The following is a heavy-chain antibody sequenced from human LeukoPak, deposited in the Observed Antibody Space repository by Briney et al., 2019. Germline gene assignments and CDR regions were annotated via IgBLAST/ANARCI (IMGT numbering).Heavy chain of an antibody. CDR2: ISGNSGAI. Sequence: GRSLRLSCSAAESTFSTSSADSGRQAPGDGLEWISYISGNSGAIHSADSVMSRFTISTDNAITSLFLQMTGLRADDTGVYFCARSYRTPPYFFDLWGQGTLVTVSS. J-gene: IGHJ4*02. CDR1: ESTFSTSS. CDR3: ARSYRTPPYFFDL. D-gene: IGHD3-16*02. V-gene: IGHV3-48*04.